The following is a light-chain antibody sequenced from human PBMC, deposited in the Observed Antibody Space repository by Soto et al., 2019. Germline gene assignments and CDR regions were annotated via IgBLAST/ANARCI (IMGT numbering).Light chain of an antibody. CDR2: AAS. V-gene: IGKV1-39*01. Sequence: DIQMTQSPSSLSASVGDRVTITCRASQSISNYLHWYQQTPGRAPKVLIYAASSLQSGVPSRFSGSGSGTDFTLTISSLQPEDFATYYCQQSYSIPPQSFGGGTKVEI. CDR3: QQSYSIPPQS. CDR1: QSISNY. J-gene: IGKJ4*01.